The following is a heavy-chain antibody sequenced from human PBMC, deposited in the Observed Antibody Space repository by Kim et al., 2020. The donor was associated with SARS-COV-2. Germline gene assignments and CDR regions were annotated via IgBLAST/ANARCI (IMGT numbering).Heavy chain of an antibody. CDR1: GFIFRNYG. J-gene: IGHJ4*02. V-gene: IGHV3-33*06. D-gene: IGHD4-17*01. Sequence: GGSLRLSCAASGFIFRNYGMHWVRQAPGKGLEWVAVIWYDGRIKYYADSVKGRFTISRDNSKNTLYLQMNSLRAEDTAVYYCAKAPADGDYYYWGQGTLVTVSS. CDR3: AKAPADGDYYY. CDR2: IWYDGRIK.